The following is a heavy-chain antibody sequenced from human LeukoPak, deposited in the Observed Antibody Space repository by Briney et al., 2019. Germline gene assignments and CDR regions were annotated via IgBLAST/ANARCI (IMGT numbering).Heavy chain of an antibody. CDR1: GFTFRSYA. Sequence: GGSLRLSCAGSGFTFRSYAMHWVRQAPGKGLEWVAVISYDGSNKDYADSVKGRFTISRDNSKNTLFLQMNSLRAEDTAIYYCAKAVGSSGYFSRDAFDIWGQGTMVTVSS. CDR2: ISYDGSNK. CDR3: AKAVGSSGYFSRDAFDI. J-gene: IGHJ3*02. D-gene: IGHD3-22*01. V-gene: IGHV3-30-3*01.